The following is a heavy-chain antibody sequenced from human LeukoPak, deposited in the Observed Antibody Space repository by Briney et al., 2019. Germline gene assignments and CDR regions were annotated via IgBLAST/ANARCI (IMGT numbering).Heavy chain of an antibody. D-gene: IGHD2-15*01. J-gene: IGHJ4*02. V-gene: IGHV5-10-1*01. CDR3: ARRGCSGGSCYRGGY. CDR1: GYSFTNYW. CDR2: IDPSDSYT. Sequence: GESLKISCKGSGYSFTNYWISWVRQVPGKGLEWMGRIDPSDSYTHYSPPFQGHVTISADKSISTAYLQWSSLKASDTAMYYCARRGCSGGSCYRGGYWGQGTLVTVAS.